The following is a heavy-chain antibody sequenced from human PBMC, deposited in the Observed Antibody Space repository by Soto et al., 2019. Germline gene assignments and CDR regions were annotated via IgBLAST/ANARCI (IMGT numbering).Heavy chain of an antibody. J-gene: IGHJ4*02. D-gene: IGHD3-16*01. CDR3: ARGGAPLDY. CDR2: ISAYNGNT. CDR1: GYTFTSFG. Sequence: QVQLVQSGAEVKKPGASVKVSCKASGYTFTSFGMSWVRQAPGQGLEWMGWISAYNGNTKYSQNFQGRVTITTETCRSTAYMKLRSCRSDDRAGYHCARGGAPLDYGGQGTLVTVSS. V-gene: IGHV1-18*01.